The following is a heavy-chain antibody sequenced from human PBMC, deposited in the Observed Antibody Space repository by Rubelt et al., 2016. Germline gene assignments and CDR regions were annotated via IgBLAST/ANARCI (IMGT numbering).Heavy chain of an antibody. Sequence: QVQLQQWGAGLLKPSETLSLTCAVYGGSFSGYYWSWIRQPPGKGLAWIGEINHSGSTTYNPPLKSRVTLLVDTAKNQFSLKLTSGSAADTAVYYCARVVLGSGYEEYWGHGTLVTVSS. CDR3: ARVVLGSGYEEY. J-gene: IGHJ4*01. CDR2: INHSGST. CDR1: GGSFSGYY. V-gene: IGHV4-34*01. D-gene: IGHD5-12*01.